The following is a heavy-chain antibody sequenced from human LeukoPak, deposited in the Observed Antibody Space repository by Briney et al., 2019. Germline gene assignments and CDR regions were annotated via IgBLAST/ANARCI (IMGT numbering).Heavy chain of an antibody. CDR2: INSDGSST. CDR3: ARSGMLDY. J-gene: IGHJ4*02. D-gene: IGHD1-26*01. CDR1: GFTFSSYW. Sequence: GGSLRLSCSASGFTFSSYWMHWVRQAPGKVLVWVSRINSDGSSTSYADSVKGRFTISRDNAKNTLYLQMNSLRAEDTAVYYCARSGMLDYWGQGTLVTVSS. V-gene: IGHV3-74*01.